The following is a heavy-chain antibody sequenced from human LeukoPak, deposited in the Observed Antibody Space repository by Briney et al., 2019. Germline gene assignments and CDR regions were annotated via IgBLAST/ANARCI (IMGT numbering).Heavy chain of an antibody. D-gene: IGHD1-26*01. V-gene: IGHV3-21*01. CDR2: ISSSSSYI. Sequence: GGSLRLSCAASGFTFSSYSMNWVRQAPGKGLEWVSSISSSSSYIYYADSVKGRFTISRDNAKNSLYPQMNSLRAEDTAVYYCARVMELALDVWGKGTTVTVSS. CDR3: ARVMELALDV. J-gene: IGHJ6*04. CDR1: GFTFSSYS.